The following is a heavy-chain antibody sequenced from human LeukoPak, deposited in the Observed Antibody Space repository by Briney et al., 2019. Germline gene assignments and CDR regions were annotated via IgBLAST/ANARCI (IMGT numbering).Heavy chain of an antibody. CDR1: GFTFSSYE. V-gene: IGHV3-48*03. CDR3: ARALIWVRGVIFLFNWFDP. CDR2: ISSSGSTI. Sequence: GGSLRLSCAASGFTFSSYEMNWVRQAPGKGLEWVSYISSSGSTIYYADSVKGRFSISRDNAENTLYVQMNSLRAEDTAVYYCARALIWVRGVIFLFNWFDPWGQGTLVTVSS. D-gene: IGHD3-10*01. J-gene: IGHJ5*02.